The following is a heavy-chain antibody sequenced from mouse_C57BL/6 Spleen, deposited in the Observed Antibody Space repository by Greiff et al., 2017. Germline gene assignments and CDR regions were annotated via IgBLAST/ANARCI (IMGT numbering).Heavy chain of an antibody. D-gene: IGHD5-1*01. CDR3: ARSGEYALYSIDY. V-gene: IGHV1-64*01. J-gene: IGHJ4*01. CDR2: IHPNSGST. CDR1: GYTFTSYW. Sequence: QVQLQQPGAELVKPGASVKLSCKASGYTFTSYWMHWVKQRPGQGLEWIGMIHPNSGSTNYNEKLQSKATLTVDKSSITAYMQLSSLTSEYSAVYDCARSGEYALYSIDYWGQGTSVTVSS.